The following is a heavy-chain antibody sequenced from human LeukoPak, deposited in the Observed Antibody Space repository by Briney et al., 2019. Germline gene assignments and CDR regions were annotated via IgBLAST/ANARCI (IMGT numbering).Heavy chain of an antibody. D-gene: IGHD5-12*01. V-gene: IGHV1-3*03. Sequence: GESLKISCKGSGYSFTSYWIGWVRQAPGQRLEWMGWINAGNGNTKYSQEFQGRVTITRDTSASTAYMELSSLRSEDMAVYYCARDGLGYDSFFDYWGQGTLVTVSS. CDR2: INAGNGNT. CDR3: ARDGLGYDSFFDY. J-gene: IGHJ4*02. CDR1: GYSFTSYW.